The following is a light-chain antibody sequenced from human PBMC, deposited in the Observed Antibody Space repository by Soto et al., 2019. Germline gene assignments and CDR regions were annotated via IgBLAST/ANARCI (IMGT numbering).Light chain of an antibody. Sequence: VLRQYKGSLSLSPWERATLSCRASQSVSNNYLAWYQQKPGQAPRLLIYGASNRATGIPDRFSGSGSGTDFTLTISRLEPEDFAVYYWQQDGSSGPFGQVAKV. CDR2: GAS. J-gene: IGKJ1*01. CDR1: QSVSNNY. V-gene: IGKV3-20*01. CDR3: QQDGSSGP.